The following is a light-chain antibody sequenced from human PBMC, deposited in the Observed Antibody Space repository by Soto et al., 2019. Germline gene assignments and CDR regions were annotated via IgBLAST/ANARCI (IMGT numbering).Light chain of an antibody. CDR2: GNS. CDR3: QSYDSSLSGSV. CDR1: SSNIGAGYD. Sequence: QSVLTQPPSVSGAPGQRVTISCTGSSSNIGAGYDVHGYQQLPGTAPKLLIYGNSNRPSGVPDRFSGSKSGTSASLAITGLQAEDEADYSCQSYDSSLSGSVSGGGNQVTVL. J-gene: IGLJ3*02. V-gene: IGLV1-40*01.